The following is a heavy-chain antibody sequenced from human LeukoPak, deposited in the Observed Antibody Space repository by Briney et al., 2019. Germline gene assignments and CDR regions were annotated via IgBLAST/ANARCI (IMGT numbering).Heavy chain of an antibody. D-gene: IGHD2-15*01. CDR2: IKQDGSEK. V-gene: IGHV3-7*04. Sequence: GGSLRLSCAVFGFTFSTYWMSWVRQAPGKGLEWVANIKQDGSEKYYVDSVKGRFTISRDNAQNSLYLQMNSLRAEDTAVYYYARVRGGYCSGGNCYSAFDIWGQGTMVTVSS. CDR3: ARVRGGYCSGGNCYSAFDI. J-gene: IGHJ3*02. CDR1: GFTFSTYW.